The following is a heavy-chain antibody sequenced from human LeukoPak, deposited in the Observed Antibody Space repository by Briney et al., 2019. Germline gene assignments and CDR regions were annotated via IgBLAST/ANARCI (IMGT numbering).Heavy chain of an antibody. V-gene: IGHV4-39*07. CDR2: IYYSGST. Sequence: SETLSLTCTVSGGSISSSSYYWGWIRQPPGKGLEWIGSIYYSGSTYYNPSLKSRVTISVDTSKNQFSLKLSSVSAADTAVYYCASGGSGSSSGLVGYWGQGTLVTVSS. J-gene: IGHJ4*02. CDR3: ASGGSGSSSGLVGY. D-gene: IGHD1-26*01. CDR1: GGSISSSSYY.